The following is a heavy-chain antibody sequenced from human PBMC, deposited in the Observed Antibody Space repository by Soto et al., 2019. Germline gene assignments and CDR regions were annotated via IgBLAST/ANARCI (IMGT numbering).Heavy chain of an antibody. D-gene: IGHD6-6*01. CDR1: GGTFSSYA. CDR2: IIPIFGTA. J-gene: IGHJ4*02. Sequence: SVKVSCKASGGTFSSYAISLVRQAPGQGLEWMGGIIPIFGTANYAQKFQGRVTITADESTSTAYMDLSSLRSEDTAVYYCARVLVIAARPGYLDYWGQGTRVTAPQ. CDR3: ARVLVIAARPGYLDY. V-gene: IGHV1-69*13.